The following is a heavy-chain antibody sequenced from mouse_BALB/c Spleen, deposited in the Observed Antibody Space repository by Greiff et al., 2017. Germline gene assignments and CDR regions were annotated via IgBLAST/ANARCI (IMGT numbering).Heavy chain of an antibody. J-gene: IGHJ4*01. V-gene: IGHV1-69*02. D-gene: IGHD1-1*01. CDR3: TRGYGSSTYYAMDY. Sequence: VQLQQPGAELVRPGASVKLSCKASGYTFTSYWINWVKQRPGQGLEWIGNIYPSDSYTNYNQKFKDKATLTVDKSSSTAYMQLSSPTSEDSAVYYCTRGYGSSTYYAMDYWGQGTSVTVSS. CDR2: IYPSDSYT. CDR1: GYTFTSYW.